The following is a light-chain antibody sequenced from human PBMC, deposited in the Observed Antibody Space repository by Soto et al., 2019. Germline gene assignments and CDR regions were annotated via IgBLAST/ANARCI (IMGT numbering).Light chain of an antibody. J-gene: IGLJ2*01. CDR3: AAWDNSLNAVV. Sequence: QSVLTQPPSASGTPGQRVTISCSGSISNIGSNTVSWFQQLPGAAPKLLIHSYNRRPSGVPDRFSGSESGTSASLAISGLQSEDEADYFCAAWDNSLNAVVFGGGTKLTVL. CDR1: ISNIGSNT. V-gene: IGLV1-44*01. CDR2: SYN.